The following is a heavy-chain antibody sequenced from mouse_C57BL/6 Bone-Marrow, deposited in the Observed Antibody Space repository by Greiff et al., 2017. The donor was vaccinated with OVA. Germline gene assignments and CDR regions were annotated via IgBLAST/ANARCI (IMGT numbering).Heavy chain of an antibody. CDR1: GFTFSDYG. CDR2: ISSGSSTI. J-gene: IGHJ4*01. D-gene: IGHD1-1*01. CDR3: ARNFITTVVATRYYAMDY. V-gene: IGHV5-17*01. Sequence: DVKLVESGGGLVKPGGSLKLSCAASGFTFSDYGMHWVRQAPEKGLEWVAYISSGSSTIYYADTVKGRFTISRDNAKNTLFLQMTSLRSEDTAMYYCARNFITTVVATRYYAMDYWGQGTSVTVSS.